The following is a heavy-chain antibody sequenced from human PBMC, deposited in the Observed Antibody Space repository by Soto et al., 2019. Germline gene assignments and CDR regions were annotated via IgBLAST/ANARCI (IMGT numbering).Heavy chain of an antibody. V-gene: IGHV4-39*01. Sequence: PSETLSLTCTVSGGSISSSGYYWGWIRQPPGKGLEWIGSIYYSGSTYYKPSLKSRVTISEATSKNQFSLKLRSVTAADTAVYYCATLFGGSYGFDYWGQGALVTVSP. CDR3: ATLFGGSYGFDY. J-gene: IGHJ4*02. CDR2: IYYSGST. CDR1: GGSISSSGYY. D-gene: IGHD1-26*01.